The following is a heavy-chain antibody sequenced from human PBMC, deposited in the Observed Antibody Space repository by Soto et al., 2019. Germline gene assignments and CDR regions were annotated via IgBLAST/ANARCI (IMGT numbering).Heavy chain of an antibody. CDR1: GFTFGSYA. J-gene: IGHJ5*02. CDR2: ISSSGDST. Sequence: EVQLLESGGGLVQPGGSLRLSCAASGFTFGSYAMIWVRQAPGKGLGWVSTISSSGDSTYYADSVKGRFTVSRDNSMNTLSMQMNRLRAEDTAVYYCAKSDTALSYGFDPWGQGTLVTVSS. D-gene: IGHD5-18*01. V-gene: IGHV3-23*01. CDR3: AKSDTALSYGFDP.